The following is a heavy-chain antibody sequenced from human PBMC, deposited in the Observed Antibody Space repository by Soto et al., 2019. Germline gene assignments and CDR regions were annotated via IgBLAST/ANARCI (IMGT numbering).Heavy chain of an antibody. J-gene: IGHJ5*02. CDR3: ARNREFDFWTGQNWFDP. V-gene: IGHV4-31*03. CDR1: GGSISSGGYY. D-gene: IGHD3-3*01. Sequence: SETLSLTCTVSGGSISSGGYYWSWIRQHPGKGLEYIGNIYSSGSTHYSPSLKSRVTISLDTSKNQFSLKLISVTAADTAVYYCARNREFDFWTGQNWFDPWGQGTLVTVSS. CDR2: IYSSGST.